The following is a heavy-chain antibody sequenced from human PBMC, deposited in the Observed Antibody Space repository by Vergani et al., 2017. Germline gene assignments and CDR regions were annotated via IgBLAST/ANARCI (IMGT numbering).Heavy chain of an antibody. V-gene: IGHV4-61*02. CDR1: GSSINSHNYY. Sequence: QVQLQESGPGLVKPSQTLSPTSTVSGSSINSHNYYLSWIRQPAGKGLEWIGRIHTSGSTNNNPSLKRRVTMSEDTSKNQFSLNLTSVTAADTAVYFCARGSCLGGSCYKPLFGYWGQGILGTVSS. CDR3: ARGSCLGGSCYKPLFGY. CDR2: IHTSGST. D-gene: IGHD2-15*01. J-gene: IGHJ4*02.